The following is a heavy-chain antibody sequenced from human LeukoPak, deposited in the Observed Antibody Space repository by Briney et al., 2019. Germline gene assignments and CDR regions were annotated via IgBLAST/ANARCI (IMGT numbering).Heavy chain of an antibody. Sequence: GASVKVSCKASGYSFTNNYIHWVRQAPGQGLEWMGMIYPRDGSTSYAQRFQDRVTVTRDTSTSTVHMELSGLRAEDRALYYCARDQEGFDYWGQGTLVTVSS. CDR2: IYPRDGST. CDR3: ARDQEGFDY. V-gene: IGHV1-46*01. CDR1: GYSFTNNY. J-gene: IGHJ4*02.